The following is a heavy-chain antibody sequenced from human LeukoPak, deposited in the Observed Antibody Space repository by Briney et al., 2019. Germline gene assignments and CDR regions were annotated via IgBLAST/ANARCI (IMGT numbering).Heavy chain of an antibody. CDR3: ARDGSWSCTD. CDR2: LSSSSSTI. Sequence: GGSLRLSCAASGFTFSTYSMNWVRQAPGKGLEWVSYLSSSSSTIFYADSVKGRFTISRDNAKNSLYLQMNSLRAEDTAVYYCARDGSWSCTDWGQGTLVTVSS. V-gene: IGHV3-48*01. J-gene: IGHJ4*02. CDR1: GFTFSTYS. D-gene: IGHD2-8*02.